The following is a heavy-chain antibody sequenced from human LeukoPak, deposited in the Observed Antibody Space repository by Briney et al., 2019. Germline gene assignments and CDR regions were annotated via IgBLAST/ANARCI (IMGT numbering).Heavy chain of an antibody. Sequence: HPGGTLRLSCAASGFTFDSYGMSWVRQAPGKGLEWVSAVSGRAYSTYYADSVKGRFTISRDNSKNTLYLQMNSLRAEDTAVYYCARRAGAYSHPYDYWGQGTLVTVSS. CDR2: VSGRAYST. CDR1: GFTFDSYG. J-gene: IGHJ4*02. D-gene: IGHD4/OR15-4a*01. V-gene: IGHV3-23*01. CDR3: ARRAGAYSHPYDY.